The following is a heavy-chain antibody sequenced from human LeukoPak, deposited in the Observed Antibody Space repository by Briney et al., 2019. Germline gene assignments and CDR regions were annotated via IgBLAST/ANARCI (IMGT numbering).Heavy chain of an antibody. V-gene: IGHV1-8*02. CDR3: ARKFLGSRGYYFDY. D-gene: IGHD3-10*01. J-gene: IGHJ4*02. CDR1: GYTVTGYY. CDR2: INPNSGNT. Sequence: ASVKVSCKASGYTVTGYYMHWVRQAPGQGLEWMGWINPNSGNTGYAQKFQGRVNMTRNTSISTAYMELSSLRSEDTAVYYCARKFLGSRGYYFDYWGQGTLVTVSS.